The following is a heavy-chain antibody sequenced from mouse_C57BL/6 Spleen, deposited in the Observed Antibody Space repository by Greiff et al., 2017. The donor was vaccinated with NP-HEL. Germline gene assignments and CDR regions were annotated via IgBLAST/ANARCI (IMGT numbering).Heavy chain of an antibody. J-gene: IGHJ2*01. CDR2: ISYDGSN. V-gene: IGHV3-6*01. CDR1: GYSITSGYY. CDR3: AREHDGYFDY. Sequence: EVHLVESGPGLVKPSQSLSLTCSVTGYSITSGYYWNWIRQFPGNKLEWMGYISYDGSNNYNPSLKNRISITRDTSKNQFFLKLNSVTTEDTATYYCAREHDGYFDYWGQGTTLTVSS. D-gene: IGHD2-3*01.